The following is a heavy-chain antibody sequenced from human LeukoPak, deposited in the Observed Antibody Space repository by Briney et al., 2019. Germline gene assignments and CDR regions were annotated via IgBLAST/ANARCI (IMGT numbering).Heavy chain of an antibody. CDR2: IYYSGST. CDR3: ARDLVGMDV. J-gene: IGHJ6*02. D-gene: IGHD2-8*02. V-gene: IGHV4-31*03. CDR1: GGSISSGGYD. Sequence: SETLSLTCTVSGGSISSGGYDWSWIRQHPGKGLEWIGYIYYSGSTYYNPSLKSRVTISVDTSKNQFSLKLSSVTAADTAVYYCARDLVGMDVWGQGTTVTVSS.